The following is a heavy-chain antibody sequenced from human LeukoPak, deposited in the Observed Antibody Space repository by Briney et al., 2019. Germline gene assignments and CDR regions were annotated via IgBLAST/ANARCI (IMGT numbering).Heavy chain of an antibody. J-gene: IGHJ4*02. D-gene: IGHD6-19*01. Sequence: SETLSLTSTVSGGTISSYYWNWIRQPPGKGLEWIGYMHSSGNTKYNPSLKSRVTISVDTSKNQSSLKLTSVTAADTAVYYCARWYSSGWAFDYWGQGTLVTVSS. CDR3: ARWYSSGWAFDY. CDR1: GGTISSYY. CDR2: MHSSGNT. V-gene: IGHV4-59*08.